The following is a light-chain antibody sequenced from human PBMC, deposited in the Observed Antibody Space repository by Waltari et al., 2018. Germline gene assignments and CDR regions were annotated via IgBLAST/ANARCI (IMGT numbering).Light chain of an antibody. CDR1: QSISSW. V-gene: IGKV1-5*03. Sequence: DIPITHSPSTLSASVGDRVTIACRASQSISSWLALYQQNPGKAPTLLTYKASTLESGVPSRYSGSGSGTEFTLTISSLQPDDFAPYYCQHYNTYSRSITSGKGTRLEIQ. J-gene: IGKJ5*01. CDR3: QHYNTYSRSIT. CDR2: KAS.